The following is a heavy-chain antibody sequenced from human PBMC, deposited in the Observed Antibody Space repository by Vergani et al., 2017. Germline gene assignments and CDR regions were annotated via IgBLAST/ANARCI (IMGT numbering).Heavy chain of an antibody. CDR1: GGSISSYY. J-gene: IGHJ4*02. CDR3: ARDRTTGEFDY. Sequence: QVQLQQSGPGLVKPSETLSLTCTVSGGSISSYYWSWIRQPPGKGLEWIGYIYYSGSTNYNPSLKSRVSISLDTSKSQFSLKLSSVTAADTAVYYCARDRTTGEFDYWGQGTLVTVSS. CDR2: IYYSGST. D-gene: IGHD7-27*01. V-gene: IGHV4-59*01.